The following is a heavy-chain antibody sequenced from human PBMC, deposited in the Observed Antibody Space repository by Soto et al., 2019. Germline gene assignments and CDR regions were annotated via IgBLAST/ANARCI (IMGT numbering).Heavy chain of an antibody. V-gene: IGHV3-33*01. D-gene: IGHD6-13*01. CDR3: AREGSSGWYNWFDP. CDR1: GFTFSSYG. J-gene: IGHJ5*02. Sequence: LRLSCAASGFTFSSYGMHWVRQAPGKGLEWVAVIWYDGSNKYYADSVKGRFTISRDNSKNTLYLQMNSLRAEDTAVYYCAREGSSGWYNWFDPWGQGTLVTVSS. CDR2: IWYDGSNK.